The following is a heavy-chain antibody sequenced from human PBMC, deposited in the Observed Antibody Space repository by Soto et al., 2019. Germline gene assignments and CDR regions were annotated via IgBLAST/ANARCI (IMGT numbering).Heavy chain of an antibody. CDR1: GFTFSSYG. D-gene: IGHD6-19*01. Sequence: PGGSLRLSCAASGFTFSSYGMHWVRQAPGKGLKWVAVISYDGSNKYYADSVKGRFTISRDNSKNTLYLQMNSLRAEDTAVYYCAKPRVGIAVAGPSDYWGQGTLVTVSS. CDR3: AKPRVGIAVAGPSDY. V-gene: IGHV3-30*18. J-gene: IGHJ4*02. CDR2: ISYDGSNK.